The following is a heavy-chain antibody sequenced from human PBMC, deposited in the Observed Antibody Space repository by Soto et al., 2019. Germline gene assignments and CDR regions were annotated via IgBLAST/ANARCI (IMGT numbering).Heavy chain of an antibody. J-gene: IGHJ4*02. V-gene: IGHV4-30-4*01. D-gene: IGHD3-22*01. Sequence: PSETLSLTCTVSGGSISSGDYYWSWIRQPPGKGLEWIGYIYYSGSTYYNPSLKSRVTISVDTSKNQFSLKLSSVTAADTALYYCARYATQAGYYSYYFDDWGQGTLVTGSS. CDR1: GGSISSGDYY. CDR3: ARYATQAGYYSYYFDD. CDR2: IYYSGST.